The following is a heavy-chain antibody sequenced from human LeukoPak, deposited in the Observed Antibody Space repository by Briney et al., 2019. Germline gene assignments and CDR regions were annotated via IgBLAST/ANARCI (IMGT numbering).Heavy chain of an antibody. V-gene: IGHV3-23*01. CDR3: ARKVYHRFDY. D-gene: IGHD2-2*01. J-gene: IGHJ4*02. Sequence: GGSLRLSCVVSGFTFSSYAMTWVRQAPGKGLEWVSAISTSGDSTYYADSVRGRFTISRDNSKNTLYLQMTSLRAEDTAVYYCARKVYHRFDYWGQGTLVTVSS. CDR1: GFTFSSYA. CDR2: ISTSGDST.